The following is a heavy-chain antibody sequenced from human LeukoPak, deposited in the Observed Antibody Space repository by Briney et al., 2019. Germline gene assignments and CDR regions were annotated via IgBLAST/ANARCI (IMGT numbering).Heavy chain of an antibody. CDR1: GFTFSSYS. CDR3: VPYCGGDCYELFYYYYYMDV. D-gene: IGHD2-21*01. CDR2: ISSSSSYI. J-gene: IGHJ6*03. Sequence: PGGSLRLSCAAPGFTFSSYSMNWVRQAPGKGLEWVSSISSSSSYIYYADSVKGRFTISRDNAKNSLYLQMNSLRAEDTAVYYCVPYCGGDCYELFYYYYYMDVWGKGTTVTVSS. V-gene: IGHV3-21*01.